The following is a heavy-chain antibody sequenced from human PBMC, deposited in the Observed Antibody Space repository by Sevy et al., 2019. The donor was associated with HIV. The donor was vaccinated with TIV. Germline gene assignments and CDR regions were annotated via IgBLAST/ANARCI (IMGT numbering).Heavy chain of an antibody. CDR1: GYTLTQLS. CDR3: ATTKDYYDSSGSPFDY. J-gene: IGHJ4*02. V-gene: IGHV1-24*01. Sequence: ASVKVSCKVSGYTLTQLSMHWVRQAPGKGLEWMGSFDPEDGEKLYAQKFQGRVTMTEDTSTDIASMELRSLRSEDTAVYYCATTKDYYDSSGSPFDYWGQGTLVTVSS. CDR2: FDPEDGEK. D-gene: IGHD3-22*01.